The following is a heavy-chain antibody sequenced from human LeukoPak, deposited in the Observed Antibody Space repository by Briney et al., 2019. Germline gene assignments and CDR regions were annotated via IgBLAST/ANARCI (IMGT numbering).Heavy chain of an antibody. CDR3: ARGLDDFWRLGREFDP. Sequence: PSETLSLTCTVSGGSISSSSYYWGWIRQPPGKGLEWIGSIYYSGSAYYNPSLKSRVTISVDTSKNQFSLKLSSVTAADTAVYYCARGLDDFWRLGREFDPWGQGTLVTVSS. CDR1: GGSISSSSYY. CDR2: IYYSGSA. D-gene: IGHD3-3*01. J-gene: IGHJ5*02. V-gene: IGHV4-39*01.